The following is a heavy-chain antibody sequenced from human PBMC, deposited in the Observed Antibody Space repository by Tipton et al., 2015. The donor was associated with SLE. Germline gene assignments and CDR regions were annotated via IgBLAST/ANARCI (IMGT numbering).Heavy chain of an antibody. CDR2: ISNSETT. J-gene: IGHJ4*02. D-gene: IGHD2-15*01. V-gene: IGHV4-59*11. CDR3: AGAWQGYCSGGTCYVLDY. Sequence: TLSLTCTVSGGSISSHYWSWIRQAPGKGLEWIGYISNSETTNYNPSLQSRVTISVDTPKNQFSLKLRSVTAADTAVYYCAGAWQGYCSGGTCYVLDYWGQRALVTVSS. CDR1: GGSISSHY.